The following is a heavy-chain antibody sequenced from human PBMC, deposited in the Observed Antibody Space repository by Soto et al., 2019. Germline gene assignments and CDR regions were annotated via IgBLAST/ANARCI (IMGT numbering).Heavy chain of an antibody. CDR1: GGSISSGGYY. CDR3: ARAGPPPTVTNSPFDY. D-gene: IGHD4-17*01. J-gene: IGHJ4*02. CDR2: IYYSGST. Sequence: SETLSLTCTVSGGSISSGGYYWSWIRQHPGKGLEWIGYIYYSGSTYYNPSLKSRVTISVDTSKNQFSLKLSSVTAADTAVYYCARAGPPPTVTNSPFDYWGQGTLVTVSS. V-gene: IGHV4-31*03.